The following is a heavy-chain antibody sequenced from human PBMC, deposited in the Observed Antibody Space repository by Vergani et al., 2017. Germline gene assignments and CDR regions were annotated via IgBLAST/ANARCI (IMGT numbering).Heavy chain of an antibody. V-gene: IGHV4-4*02. D-gene: IGHD3-10*01. CDR2: IYHSGST. CDR3: ARVSPAITMVRGVINYFDY. Sequence: QVQLQESGPGLVKPSGTLSLTCAVSGGSISSSNWWSWVRQPPGKGLEWIGEIYHSGSTNYNPSLKSRVTISVDKSKTQFSLKLSSVTAADTAVYYCARVSPAITMVRGVINYFDYWGQGTLVTVSS. CDR1: GGSISSSNW. J-gene: IGHJ4*02.